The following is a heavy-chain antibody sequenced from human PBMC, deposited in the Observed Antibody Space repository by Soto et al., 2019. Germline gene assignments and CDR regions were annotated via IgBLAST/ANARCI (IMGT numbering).Heavy chain of an antibody. D-gene: IGHD5-18*01. J-gene: IGHJ4*02. CDR1: GFTFSSYG. CDR3: ARKNSYGDIDY. CDR2: IWYDGSNK. V-gene: IGHV3-33*01. Sequence: PGGSLRLSCAASGFTFSSYGMHWVRQAPGKGLEWVAVIWYDGSNKYYADSVKGRFSISRDNSKNTLYLQMNSLRAEDTAVYYCARKNSYGDIDYWGQGTLVTVSS.